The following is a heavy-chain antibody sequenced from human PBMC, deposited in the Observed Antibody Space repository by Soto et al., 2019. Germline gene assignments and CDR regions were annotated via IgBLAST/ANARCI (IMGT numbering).Heavy chain of an antibody. CDR3: AKDWVGGSNKYYFDY. CDR1: GFTFIDYG. D-gene: IGHD2-15*01. CDR2: ISHHEIRT. J-gene: IGHJ4*02. Sequence: QVQLVESGGGVVQPGRSLRLSCAASGFTFIDYGMHWLRQAPGKGLEWVAVISHHEIRTHYAGSVKGRFTISRDNSKNTLFLQMSSLRTEDTAVYYCAKDWVGGSNKYYFDYWGQGTLVTVSS. V-gene: IGHV3-30*18.